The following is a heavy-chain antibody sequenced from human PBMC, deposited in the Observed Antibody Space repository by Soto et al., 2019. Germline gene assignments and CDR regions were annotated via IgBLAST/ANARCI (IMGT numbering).Heavy chain of an antibody. CDR3: ARSRRFYDFWSGYRAPGGFGP. J-gene: IGHJ5*02. V-gene: IGHV5-51*01. D-gene: IGHD3-3*01. CDR1: GYSFTSYW. Sequence: GESLKISCKGSGYSFTSYWIGWVRQMPGKGLEWMGIIYPGDSDTRYSPSFQGQVTISADKSISTAYLQWSSLKASDTAMYYCARSRRFYDFWSGYRAPGGFGPWGQGTLVTVSS. CDR2: IYPGDSDT.